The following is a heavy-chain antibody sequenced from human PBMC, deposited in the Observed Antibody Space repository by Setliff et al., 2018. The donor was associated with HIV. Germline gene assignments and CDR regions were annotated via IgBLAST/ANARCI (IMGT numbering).Heavy chain of an antibody. V-gene: IGHV1-2*02. CDR2: ISPDNANT. CDR1: GYTFTDYF. Sequence: ASVKVSCKSSGYTFTDYFMHWVRQAPGQGLEWMGWISPDNANTRISQRFRGSVTMTRDRSINTAYMEFSGLTSDDTAVYYCARQLSNSFDYWGQGTLVTVSS. CDR3: ARQLSNSFDY. J-gene: IGHJ4*02. D-gene: IGHD1-1*01.